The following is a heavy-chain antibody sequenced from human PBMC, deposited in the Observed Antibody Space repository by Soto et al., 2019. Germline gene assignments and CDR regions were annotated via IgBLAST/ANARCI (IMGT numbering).Heavy chain of an antibody. V-gene: IGHV1-18*04. CDR3: AREVGGYCTNGVCYLDY. Sequence: QVQLVQSGTEVKKLGASVKVSCKASDYTFTNYGISWVRQAPGQGLEWMGWISAYNGKTNYAQKLQGRVTMTRDTSTSTAYMELRSLRSDDTAVYYCAREVGGYCTNGVCYLDYWGQGTLVTVSS. CDR2: ISAYNGKT. J-gene: IGHJ4*02. D-gene: IGHD2-8*01. CDR1: DYTFTNYG.